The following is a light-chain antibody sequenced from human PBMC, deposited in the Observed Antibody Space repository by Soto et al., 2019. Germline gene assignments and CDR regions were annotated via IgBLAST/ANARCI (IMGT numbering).Light chain of an antibody. V-gene: IGKV3-15*01. Sequence: EIVWTQSPGTLSLSPGERATLSCRASQSIKSSSLAWYQQRPGQAPRLLIYGASTRATGIPARFSGSGSGTEFTLTISSLQSEDFAVYYCQQYNNWPRTFGQGTKVDIK. CDR1: QSIKSSS. J-gene: IGKJ1*01. CDR2: GAS. CDR3: QQYNNWPRT.